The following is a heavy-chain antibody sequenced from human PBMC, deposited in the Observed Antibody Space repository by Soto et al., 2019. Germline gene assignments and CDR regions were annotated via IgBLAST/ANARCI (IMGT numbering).Heavy chain of an antibody. CDR2: ISGSGGST. V-gene: IGHV3-23*01. J-gene: IGHJ4*02. CDR1: GFTFSSYA. D-gene: IGHD3-10*01. Sequence: PGGSLRLSCAASGFTFSSYAMSWVRQAPGKGLEWVSAISGSGGSTYYADSVKGRFTISRDNSKNTLYLQMNSLRAEDTAVYYCAKNLLYYYGSGSYLTNWGQGTLVTVAS. CDR3: AKNLLYYYGSGSYLTN.